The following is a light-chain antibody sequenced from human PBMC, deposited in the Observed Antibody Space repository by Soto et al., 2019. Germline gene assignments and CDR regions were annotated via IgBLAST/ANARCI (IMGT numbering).Light chain of an antibody. J-gene: IGLJ1*01. CDR2: DVS. CDR1: SSDLGGYDY. V-gene: IGLV2-11*01. Sequence: QSVLTQPRSVSGSRGQSVAISCTGASSDLGGYDYVSWYQQHPGKAPKLMIYDVSKRPSGVPDRFSGSKSGNTASLTISGLQAEDEADYYCCSSPGTYTYVFGTGTKVTVL. CDR3: CSSPGTYTYV.